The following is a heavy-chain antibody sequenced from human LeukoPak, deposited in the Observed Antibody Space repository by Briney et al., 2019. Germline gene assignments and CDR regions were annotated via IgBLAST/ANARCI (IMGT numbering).Heavy chain of an antibody. CDR2: ISGSGGST. Sequence: GASLRLSCAASGFTFSSYAINLVRQAPGKGLEWVSAISGSGGSTYYADSVKGRFTISRDNSKNTLYLQMNSLRAEDTAVYYCAKDGVAAPPFDYWGQGTLVTVSS. CDR1: GFTFSSYA. J-gene: IGHJ4*02. CDR3: AKDGVAAPPFDY. V-gene: IGHV3-23*01. D-gene: IGHD6-13*01.